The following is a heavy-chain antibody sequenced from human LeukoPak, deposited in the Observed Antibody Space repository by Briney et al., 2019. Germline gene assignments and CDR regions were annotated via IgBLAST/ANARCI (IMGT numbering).Heavy chain of an antibody. V-gene: IGHV3-48*01. CDR1: GFTFSSYS. Sequence: PGGSLRLSCAASGFTFSSYSMKWVRQAPGKGLELGAYISSSSSTIYYAESVKGRFTISSANAKNSLYLHLNSLRAEDSAVYCCARDGSSSSPYYFDYWGQGTLVTVPS. CDR3: ARDGSSSSPYYFDY. CDR2: ISSSSSTI. J-gene: IGHJ4*02. D-gene: IGHD6-6*01.